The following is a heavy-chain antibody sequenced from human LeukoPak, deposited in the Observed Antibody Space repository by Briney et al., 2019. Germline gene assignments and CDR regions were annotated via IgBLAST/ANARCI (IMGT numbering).Heavy chain of an antibody. J-gene: IGHJ4*02. V-gene: IGHV4-59*08. Sequence: PSETLSLTCTVSGGSISSYFWSWIRQPPGKGLEWIGYIYYSGSTNYNPSLKSRVTVSVDTSKNQLSLQLNSVTPEDTAVYYCSRGRGDIDFDYWGQGTLVIVSS. CDR2: IYYSGST. CDR1: GGSISSYF. CDR3: SRGRGDIDFDY.